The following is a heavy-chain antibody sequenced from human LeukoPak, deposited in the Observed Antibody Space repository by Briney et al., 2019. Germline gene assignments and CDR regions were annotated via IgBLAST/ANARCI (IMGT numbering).Heavy chain of an antibody. CDR3: AKDRSSSWFPYYFDY. D-gene: IGHD6-13*01. Sequence: GGSLRLSCAASGFTPSSYGMHWVRQAPGKGLEWVAVISYDGRDKYYVDSVKGRFTISRDNSKNTLYLQMNSLRAEDTAVYYCAKDRSSSWFPYYFDYWGQGTLVTVSS. CDR1: GFTPSSYG. CDR2: ISYDGRDK. J-gene: IGHJ4*02. V-gene: IGHV3-30*18.